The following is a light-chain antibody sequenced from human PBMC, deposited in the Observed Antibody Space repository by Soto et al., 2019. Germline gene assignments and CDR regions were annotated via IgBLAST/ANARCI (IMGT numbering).Light chain of an antibody. CDR2: GAS. J-gene: IGKJ1*01. CDR3: RQYGSSSWT. Sequence: EIVLTQSPGTLSLSPGERATLSCRASQSVSSSYLAWYQQKPGQAPRLLIYGASSRATGIPDRFSGSGSGTDFTLTISRLEPEDFAVYYCRQYGSSSWTFGQGPKVK. V-gene: IGKV3-20*01. CDR1: QSVSSSY.